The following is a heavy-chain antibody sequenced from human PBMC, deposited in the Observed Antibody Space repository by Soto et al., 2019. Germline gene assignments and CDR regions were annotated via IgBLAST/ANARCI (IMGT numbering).Heavy chain of an antibody. CDR2: IIPIFGTA. Sequence: ASVNVSCKASGGTFSSYAISWVRQAPGQGLEWMGGIIPIFGTANYAQKFQGRVTITADESTSTAYMELSSLRAEDTAVYYCARDYPEYGMDVWGQGTTVTVSS. V-gene: IGHV1-69*13. J-gene: IGHJ6*02. CDR3: ARDYPEYGMDV. CDR1: GGTFSSYA.